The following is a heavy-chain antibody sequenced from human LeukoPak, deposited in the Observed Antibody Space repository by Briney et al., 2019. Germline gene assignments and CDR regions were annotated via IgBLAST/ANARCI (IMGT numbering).Heavy chain of an antibody. CDR2: IWYDGVIK. V-gene: IGHV3-33*01. CDR3: ARAVGPYDY. J-gene: IGHJ4*02. CDR1: AFPFSTYG. Sequence: PGGSLRLSCAASAFPFSTYGMHWVRQAPGKGLEWVAVIWYDGVIKYYADSVKGRFIISRDNSKNTLYLQMDRLRVDDTAVYYCARAVGPYDYWGQGTLVTVSP.